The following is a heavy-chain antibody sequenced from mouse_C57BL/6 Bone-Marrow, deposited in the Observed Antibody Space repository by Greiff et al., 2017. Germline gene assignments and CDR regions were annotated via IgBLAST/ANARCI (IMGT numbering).Heavy chain of an antibody. J-gene: IGHJ4*01. V-gene: IGHV5-2*01. CDR1: EYEFPSHD. Sequence: EVHLVESGGGLVQPGESLKLSCESNEYEFPSHDMSWVRQTPEKRLELVAAINSDGGSTYYPDTMERRFIISRDKTKNTLYLQMSSLRSEDTALYYCARTGPFYAMGYWGQGTSVTVSS. CDR3: ARTGPFYAMGY. CDR2: INSDGGST.